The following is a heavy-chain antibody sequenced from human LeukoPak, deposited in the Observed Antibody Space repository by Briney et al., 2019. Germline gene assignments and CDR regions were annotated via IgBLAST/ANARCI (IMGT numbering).Heavy chain of an antibody. D-gene: IGHD3-22*01. CDR2: IKQDGSEK. V-gene: IGHV3-7*01. Sequence: SGGSLRLSCAASGFTFSSYWMSWVRQAPGKGLEWVANIKQDGSEKYYVDSVKGRFTISRDNGKNSLYLQMNSLRAEDTAVYYCARDYDRKRYGWAPRWYFDYWGQGTLVTVSS. CDR3: ARDYDRKRYGWAPRWYFDY. CDR1: GFTFSSYW. J-gene: IGHJ4*02.